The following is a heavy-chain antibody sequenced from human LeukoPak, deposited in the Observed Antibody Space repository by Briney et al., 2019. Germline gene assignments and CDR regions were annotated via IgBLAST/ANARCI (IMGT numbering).Heavy chain of an antibody. CDR3: AKAAAAPGFDF. V-gene: IGHV3-23*01. D-gene: IGHD6-13*01. CDR2: VSGSGDRM. J-gene: IGHJ4*02. CDR1: GFTSSSYA. Sequence: GGSLRLSCAASGFTSSSYALNWVRQAPGKGLEWVATVSGSGDRMYHADSVKGRFAISRDNSKNTIYLQMNSLRAEDTALYYCAKAAAAPGFDFWGQGTLVTVSS.